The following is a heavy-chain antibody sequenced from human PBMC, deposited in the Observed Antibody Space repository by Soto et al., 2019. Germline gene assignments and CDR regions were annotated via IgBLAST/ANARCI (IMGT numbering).Heavy chain of an antibody. CDR1: GFTFSNYG. D-gene: IGHD3-22*01. CDR3: ARELHDSSGAFDY. Sequence: QVQLVESGGGVVQPGRSLRLSCAASGFTFSNYGMHWVRQAPGKGLEWVAVIWYDGSNKFYADSVKGRFTISRDNSTNTLFLQMNSLRAEDTAVYYCARELHDSSGAFDYWGQGALVTVSS. J-gene: IGHJ4*02. CDR2: IWYDGSNK. V-gene: IGHV3-33*01.